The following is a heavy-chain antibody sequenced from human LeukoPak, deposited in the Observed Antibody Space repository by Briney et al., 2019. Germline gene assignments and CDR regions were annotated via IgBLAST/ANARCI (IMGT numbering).Heavy chain of an antibody. D-gene: IGHD5-18*01. V-gene: IGHV4-34*01. CDR3: ASTDTAMYYFDY. J-gene: IGHJ4*02. Sequence: PSETLSLTCAVYGGSFSGYYWSWIRQPPGKGLEWIGEINHSGSTNYNPSLKSRVTISVDTSKNQFSLKLSSVTAADTAVYYCASTDTAMYYFDYWGQGTLVTVSS. CDR1: GGSFSGYY. CDR2: INHSGST.